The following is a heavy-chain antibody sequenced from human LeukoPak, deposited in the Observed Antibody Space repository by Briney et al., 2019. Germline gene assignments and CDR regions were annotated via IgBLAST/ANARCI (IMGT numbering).Heavy chain of an antibody. V-gene: IGHV3-53*01. J-gene: IGHJ4*02. D-gene: IGHD5-18*01. CDR2: IYSGGST. Sequence: PGGSLRFSCAASGFTVSSNYMSWVRQAPGKGLEWVSVIYSGGSTYYADSVKGRFTISRDNSKNTLYLQMNSLRAEDTAVYYCAKRRDSYGYGRVDWGQGTLVTVSS. CDR3: AKRRDSYGYGRVD. CDR1: GFTVSSNY.